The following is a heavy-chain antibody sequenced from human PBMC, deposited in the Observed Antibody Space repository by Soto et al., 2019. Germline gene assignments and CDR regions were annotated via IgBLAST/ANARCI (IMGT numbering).Heavy chain of an antibody. V-gene: IGHV1-18*01. J-gene: IGHJ4*02. CDR2: ISAYNGNT. CDR1: GYTFSNYG. D-gene: IGHD3-22*01. CDR3: ARVRDPYDSSAPLHY. Sequence: AASVKVSCKASGYTFSNYGISWVRQAPGQGLEWMGWISAYNGNTNYAQKLQGRVTMTTDTSTSTAYMELRSLRSDDTAVYYCARVRDPYDSSAPLHYWGKGTLVTVSX.